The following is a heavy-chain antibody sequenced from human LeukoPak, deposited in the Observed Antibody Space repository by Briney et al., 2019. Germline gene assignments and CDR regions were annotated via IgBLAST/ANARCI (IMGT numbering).Heavy chain of an antibody. Sequence: PSETLSLTCAVSGGSFSGYYWSWIRQPPGKGLEWIGEINHGRSTNYNPSLKSRVTMSVDTSKNQFSLKLSSVTAADTAVYYCARGNGYRTQFDYWGQGTLVTVSS. J-gene: IGHJ4*02. CDR2: INHGRST. CDR3: ARGNGYRTQFDY. V-gene: IGHV4-34*01. D-gene: IGHD5-24*01. CDR1: GGSFSGYY.